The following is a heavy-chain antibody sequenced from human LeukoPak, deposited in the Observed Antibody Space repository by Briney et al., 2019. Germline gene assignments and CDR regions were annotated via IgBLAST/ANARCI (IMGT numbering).Heavy chain of an antibody. Sequence: GGSLRLSCAASGFTFSSYAMHWVRQAPGKGLEYVSAISSNGGSTYYANSVKGRFTISRDNSKNTLYLQMGSLRAEDMAVYYCARAGGGGSYYGYWGQGTLVTVSS. CDR1: GFTFSSYA. CDR2: ISSNGGST. V-gene: IGHV3-64*01. J-gene: IGHJ4*02. CDR3: ARAGGGGSYYGY. D-gene: IGHD1-26*01.